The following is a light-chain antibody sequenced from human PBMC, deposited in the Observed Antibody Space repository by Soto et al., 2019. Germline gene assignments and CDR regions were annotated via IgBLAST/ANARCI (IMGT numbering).Light chain of an antibody. J-gene: IGKJ2*01. CDR1: HTIATY. V-gene: IGKV1-39*01. CDR2: GAS. Sequence: IQMTQSPSSLSASVGDGVTLTCRASHTIATYLNWYQQKPGQVPEVLIYGASRLHVGVPSRFTGSGYGTDFTLTISSLQPEDFATYYCQQSYRTPHTFGQGTKLETK. CDR3: QQSYRTPHT.